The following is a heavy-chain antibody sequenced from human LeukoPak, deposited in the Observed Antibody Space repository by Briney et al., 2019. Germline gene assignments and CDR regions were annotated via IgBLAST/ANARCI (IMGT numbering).Heavy chain of an antibody. CDR3: ATGSYIGWSAFDP. Sequence: ASETLSLTCTVSGASITRSTYYWGWIRQPPGKGLEWIGCIYYSGSTYYNPSLKSRVTLSIDTSKSQFSLRLSSVTAADTAVYYCATGSYIGWSAFDPWGQGTLVTVSS. D-gene: IGHD6-19*01. J-gene: IGHJ5*02. CDR1: GASITRSTYY. V-gene: IGHV4-39*07. CDR2: IYYSGST.